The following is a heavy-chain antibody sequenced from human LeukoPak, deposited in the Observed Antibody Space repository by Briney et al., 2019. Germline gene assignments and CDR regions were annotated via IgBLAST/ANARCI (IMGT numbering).Heavy chain of an antibody. CDR1: GDSISSSGHW. Sequence: SETLSLTCTVSGDSISSSGHWWGWIRQPPGEGLEWIRSISYSGSPSYNPSLKSRVTISVDTSKNQLSLRPSSVTAADTAVYYCARPSSSGSYYYWGQGTLVTVS. V-gene: IGHV4-39*01. CDR3: ARPSSSGSYYY. J-gene: IGHJ4*02. D-gene: IGHD1-26*01. CDR2: ISYSGSP.